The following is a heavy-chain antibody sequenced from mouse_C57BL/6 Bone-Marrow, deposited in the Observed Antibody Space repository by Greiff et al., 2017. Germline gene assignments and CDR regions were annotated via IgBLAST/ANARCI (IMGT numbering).Heavy chain of an antibody. CDR2: ISGGGGNT. D-gene: IGHD1-1*01. Sequence: EVQVVESGGGLVKPGGSLKLSCAASGFTFSSYTMSWVRQTPEKRLQWVAAISGGGGNTSYPASVKGRFTISRDNDKNILYLQMSSLRSEDTAVYYCSRQVTTVLATKYFDDWGTGTTVTVSS. CDR1: GFTFSSYT. CDR3: SRQVTTVLATKYFDD. J-gene: IGHJ1*03. V-gene: IGHV5-9*04.